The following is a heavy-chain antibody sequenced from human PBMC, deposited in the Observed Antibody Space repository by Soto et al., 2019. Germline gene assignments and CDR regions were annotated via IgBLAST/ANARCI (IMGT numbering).Heavy chain of an antibody. CDR3: ARDSREYSSSSKYYYYMDV. Sequence: GGSLRLSCAASGFTFSSYWMSWVRQAPGKGLEWVANIKQDGSEKYYVDSVKGRFTISRDNAKNSLYLQMNSLRAEDTAVYYCARDSREYSSSSKYYYYMDVWGKGTTGTVS. V-gene: IGHV3-7*03. CDR1: GFTFSSYW. D-gene: IGHD6-6*01. CDR2: IKQDGSEK. J-gene: IGHJ6*03.